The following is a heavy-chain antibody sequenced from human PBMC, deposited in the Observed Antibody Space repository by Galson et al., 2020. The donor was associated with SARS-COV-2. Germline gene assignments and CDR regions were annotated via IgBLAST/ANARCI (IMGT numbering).Heavy chain of an antibody. Sequence: GGSLTLSCAASGFTFSSYGMHWARKAPGKGLAWVAVISYDGSNKYYADSVKGRFPISRDNSKNTLYLQMHSLRAEDTAVYYCAKGDCSGGSCYFLGTDFDYWGQGTLFTVSS. J-gene: IGHJ4*02. CDR1: GFTFSSYG. D-gene: IGHD2-15*01. V-gene: IGHV3-30*18. CDR3: AKGDCSGGSCYFLGTDFDY. CDR2: ISYDGSNK.